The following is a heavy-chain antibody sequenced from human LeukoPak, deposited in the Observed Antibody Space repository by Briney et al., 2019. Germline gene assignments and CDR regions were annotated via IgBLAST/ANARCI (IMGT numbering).Heavy chain of an antibody. Sequence: AETLSLTCSVSGGSISNYYWSWIRQPPGKGLEWIGYIFSRGSSNYSPSLESRVTISVDTSKNQFSLKLSSVTAADTAVYYCARASDSSGYYDLDYWGQGTLVTVSS. CDR2: IFSRGSS. J-gene: IGHJ4*02. V-gene: IGHV4-59*01. CDR1: GGSISNYY. D-gene: IGHD3-22*01. CDR3: ARASDSSGYYDLDY.